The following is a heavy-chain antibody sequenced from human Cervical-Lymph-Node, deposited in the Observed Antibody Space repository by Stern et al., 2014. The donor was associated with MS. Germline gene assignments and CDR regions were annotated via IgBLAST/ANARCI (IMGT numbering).Heavy chain of an antibody. V-gene: IGHV3-23*04. D-gene: IGHD3-22*01. CDR2: IYSGGDST. Sequence: EVQLVQSGGGLVQPGGSLRLSCAASGFTFTTYPMHWVRQAPGRGLEWVSTIYSGGDSTYYADSVKGRFTISRDNSKNTLYLQMNSLRAEDTAVYFCAKRFSDRSGYYNYCDSWGQGTLVTVSS. CDR1: GFTFTTYP. CDR3: AKRFSDRSGYYNYCDS. J-gene: IGHJ4*02.